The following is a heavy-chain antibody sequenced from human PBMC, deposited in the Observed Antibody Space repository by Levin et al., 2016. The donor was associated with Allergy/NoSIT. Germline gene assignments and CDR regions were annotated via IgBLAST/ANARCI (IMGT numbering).Heavy chain of an antibody. D-gene: IGHD3-10*01. CDR3: ARVARGAYWYFDL. V-gene: IGHV4-61*01. CDR1: GGSVNSGNYF. CDR2: VYYSGST. J-gene: IGHJ2*01. Sequence: SETLSLTCSVSGGSVNSGNYFWSWIRQPPGKGMEWIGYVYYSGSTNYNPSLKSRVTISVDTSKNEFSLKLSSVTAADTAIYYCARVARGAYWYFDLWGRGTLLAVSS.